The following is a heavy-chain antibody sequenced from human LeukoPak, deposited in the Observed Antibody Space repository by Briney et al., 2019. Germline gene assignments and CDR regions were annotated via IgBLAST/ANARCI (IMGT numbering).Heavy chain of an antibody. V-gene: IGHV3-11*01. CDR1: GSTFSDSY. J-gene: IGHJ4*02. Sequence: PGGSLRLSCAASGSTFSDSYMTWIRQAPGKGLELLSYISGSASDVNYIDSVRGRFTISRDNAKNSLYLHMNSLTVEDTAVYYCSRDPRHNDYWGQGTLVTVSS. CDR2: ISGSASDV. CDR3: SRDPRHNDY.